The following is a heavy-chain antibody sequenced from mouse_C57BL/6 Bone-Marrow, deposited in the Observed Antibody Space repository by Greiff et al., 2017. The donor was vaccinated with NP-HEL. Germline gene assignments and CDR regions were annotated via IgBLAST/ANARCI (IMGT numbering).Heavy chain of an antibody. V-gene: IGHV1-61*01. CDR3: ARGLPSYAMDY. J-gene: IGHJ4*01. CDR1: GYTFTSYW. CDR2: IYPSDSET. Sequence: QVQLKQPGAELVRPGSSVKLSCKASGYTFTSYWMDWVKQRPGQGLEWIGNIYPSDSETHYNQKFKDKATLTVDKSSSTAYMQLSSLTSEDSAVYYCARGLPSYAMDYWGQGTSVTVSS. D-gene: IGHD2-4*01.